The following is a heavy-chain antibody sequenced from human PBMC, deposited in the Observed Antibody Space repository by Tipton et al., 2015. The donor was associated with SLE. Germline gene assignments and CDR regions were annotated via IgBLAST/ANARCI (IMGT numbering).Heavy chain of an antibody. CDR3: ARGIAAFPYY. Sequence: LRLSCAVYGGSFSGYYWSWIRQPPGKELEWIGEINHSGSTNYNPSLKSRVTISVDTSKNQFSRKLSSVTAADTAVYYCARGIAAFPYYRGQGTLVTVSS. J-gene: IGHJ4*02. CDR2: INHSGST. D-gene: IGHD6-13*01. V-gene: IGHV4-34*01. CDR1: GGSFSGYY.